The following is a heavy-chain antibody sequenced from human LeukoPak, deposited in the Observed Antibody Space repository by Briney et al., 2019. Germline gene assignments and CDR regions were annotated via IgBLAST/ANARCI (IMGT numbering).Heavy chain of an antibody. D-gene: IGHD3-10*01. J-gene: IGHJ5*02. CDR1: GYTFTGYY. CDR3: ARDRITMVRGVICWFDP. CDR2: VNPNSGGT. Sequence: ASVKVSCKASGYTFTGYYMHWVRQAPGQGLEWMGRVNPNSGGTNYAQKFQGRVTMTRDTSISTAYMELSRLRSDDTAVYYCARDRITMVRGVICWFDPWGQGTLVTVSS. V-gene: IGHV1-2*06.